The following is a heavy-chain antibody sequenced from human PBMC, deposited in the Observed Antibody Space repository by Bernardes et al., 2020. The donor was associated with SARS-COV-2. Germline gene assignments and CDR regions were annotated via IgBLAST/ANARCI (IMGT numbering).Heavy chain of an antibody. V-gene: IGHV4-39*01. CDR1: GGSISSSSYY. CDR2: IYYSGST. J-gene: IGHJ3*02. CDR3: ATPLGYCSGGSCYYYAFDI. D-gene: IGHD2-15*01. Sequence: SETLSLTCTVSGGSISSSSYYWGWIRQPPGKGLEWIGSIYYSGSTYYNPSLKSRVTISVDTSKNQFSLKLSSVTAADTAVYYCATPLGYCSGGSCYYYAFDIWGQGTMVTVSS.